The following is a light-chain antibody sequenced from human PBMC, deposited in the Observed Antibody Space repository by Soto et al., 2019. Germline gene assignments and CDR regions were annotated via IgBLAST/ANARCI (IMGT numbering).Light chain of an antibody. CDR2: DVS. Sequence: QSVLTQPASVSGSPGQSITISCTGTSSDVGGYNHVSWYQQHPGKAPKLMISDVSNRPSGVSNRFSGSKSGNTASLTISGLQAEDEADYYCSSYTSSSTLNVFGTGTKLTVL. CDR3: SSYTSSSTLNV. V-gene: IGLV2-14*01. J-gene: IGLJ1*01. CDR1: SSDVGGYNH.